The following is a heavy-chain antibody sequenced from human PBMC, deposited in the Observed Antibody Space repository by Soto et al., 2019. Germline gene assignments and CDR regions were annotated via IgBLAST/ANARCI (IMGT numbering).Heavy chain of an antibody. V-gene: IGHV1-69*02. CDR2: IIPIAAIA. CDR1: VGTFSSYT. Sequence: GASVTVSCTDSVGTFSSYTINWVRQATRQGLEWMGRIIPIAAIANYTQKFQGRVTITVDKSSTTAYMELSSLRSADTAVYYCARLRTYDLMTAPDYWGQGTLVTSPQ. D-gene: IGHD3-9*01. CDR3: ARLRTYDLMTAPDY. J-gene: IGHJ4*02.